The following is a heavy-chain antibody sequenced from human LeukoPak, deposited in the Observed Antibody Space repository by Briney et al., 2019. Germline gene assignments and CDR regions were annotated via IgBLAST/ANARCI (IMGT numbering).Heavy chain of an antibody. Sequence: GASVKVSCKASGGTFSSYAISWVRRAPGQGLEWMGGIIPIFGTANYAQKFQGRVTITADKSTSRAYMELSSLRSEDTAVYYCARGVEAAAGTIYFDYWGQGTLVTVSS. CDR2: IIPIFGTA. D-gene: IGHD6-13*01. V-gene: IGHV1-69*06. J-gene: IGHJ4*02. CDR1: GGTFSSYA. CDR3: ARGVEAAAGTIYFDY.